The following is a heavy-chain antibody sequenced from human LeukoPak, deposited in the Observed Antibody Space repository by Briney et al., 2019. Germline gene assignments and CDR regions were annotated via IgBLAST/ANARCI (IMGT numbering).Heavy chain of an antibody. V-gene: IGHV3-7*01. CDR3: AGDRITIFGVVES. Sequence: PGGSLRLSCAASGFTFSSYWMSWVRQAPGQGLEWVANIKYDGSKKYYVDSVKGRFSISTDNAQNSLYLQMNGLRAEDTAVYYCAGDRITIFGVVESWGQGTLVTVSS. CDR2: IKYDGSKK. CDR1: GFTFSSYW. D-gene: IGHD3-3*01. J-gene: IGHJ4*02.